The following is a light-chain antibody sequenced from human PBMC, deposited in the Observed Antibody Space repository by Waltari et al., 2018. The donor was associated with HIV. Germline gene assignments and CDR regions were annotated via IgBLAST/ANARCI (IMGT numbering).Light chain of an antibody. V-gene: IGLV2-8*01. CDR2: EVN. Sequence: QSALTQPPSAYGSLGQSVTISCTGRSRARGRYEHVPWYQQHPGKAPKRLIFEVNKRPSGVPDRFSGSKSGNTASLTVSGLQAEDEAEYSCSSYAGINPVIFGGGTTLTVL. CDR3: SSYAGINPVI. CDR1: SRARGRYEH. J-gene: IGLJ2*01.